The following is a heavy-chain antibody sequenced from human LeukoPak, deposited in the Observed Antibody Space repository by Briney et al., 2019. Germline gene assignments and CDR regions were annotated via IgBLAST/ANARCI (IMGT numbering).Heavy chain of an antibody. CDR2: INPTGGST. CDR1: GYTLPSYF. V-gene: IGHV1-46*01. D-gene: IGHD6-6*01. CDR3: ARTAARRFDY. J-gene: IGHJ4*02. Sequence: ASVKVSCKASGYTLPSYFMHWVRQAPGQGLEWMGIINPTGGSTTYAQKFQGRVTMTRDTSTSTVYMELSSLRSDDTAVYYCARTAARRFDYWGQGTLVTVSS.